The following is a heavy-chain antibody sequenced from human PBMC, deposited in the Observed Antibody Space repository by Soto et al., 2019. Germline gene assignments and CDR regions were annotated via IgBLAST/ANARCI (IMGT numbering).Heavy chain of an antibody. CDR3: ARTYYDFWXGYYFRAGAKCTYNWFDP. Sequence: SETLSPTSTVPRGSVSSSSYYWGWIRQPPGKGREWLGSLYYGGSTYYNPSHKSRVTISVDTSKNQFSLKLSAVTAADTAVYYCARTYYDFWXGYYFRAGAKCTYNWFDPWGEGTLVTDAS. J-gene: IGHJ5*02. D-gene: IGHD3-3*01. CDR1: RGSVSSSSYY. CDR2: LYYGGST. V-gene: IGHV4-39*01.